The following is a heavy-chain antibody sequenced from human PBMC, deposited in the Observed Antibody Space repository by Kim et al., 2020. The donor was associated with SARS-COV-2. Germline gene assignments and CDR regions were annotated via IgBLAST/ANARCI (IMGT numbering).Heavy chain of an antibody. V-gene: IGHV3-30*18. CDR3: ANFCGVPNCGGPYYYFVMDL. J-gene: IGHJ6*02. CDR1: GFTFSEHA. Sequence: GGSLRLSCVVSGFTFSEHAMHWVRQAPGKGLEWVASISSDGTNTFYADSLKGRFSLSRDNSKNTLFLQLNTVRADDTAVYYCANFCGVPNCGGPYYYFVMDLWGRGTTVTVSS. CDR2: ISSDGTNT. D-gene: IGHD3-10*01.